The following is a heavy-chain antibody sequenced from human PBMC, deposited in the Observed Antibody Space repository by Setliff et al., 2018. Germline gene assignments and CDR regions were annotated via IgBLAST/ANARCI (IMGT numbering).Heavy chain of an antibody. J-gene: IGHJ4*02. CDR3: ARQDYDNGDY. V-gene: IGHV5-51*01. CDR2: IYAGNSQI. CDR1: GYNFSLSW. Sequence: PGESLKISCKDSGYNFSLSWIGWVRQMPGKGLDWMGIIYAGNSQIKYGPSFQGQFTISVDKSISTAYLQWSSLKASDTAMYYCARQDYDNGDYWGQGTLVTVSS. D-gene: IGHD3-9*01.